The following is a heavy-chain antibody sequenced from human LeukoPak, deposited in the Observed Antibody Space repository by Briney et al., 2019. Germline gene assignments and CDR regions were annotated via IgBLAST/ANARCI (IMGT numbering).Heavy chain of an antibody. CDR1: GYTFTSYG. CDR2: ISAYNGNT. D-gene: IGHD6-13*01. J-gene: IGHJ6*04. Sequence: ASVKVSCKASGYTFTSYGISWVRQAPGQGLEWMGWISAYNGNTNYAQKLQGRVTMTTDTSTSTAYMELRSLRPDDTAVYYCARDLIAAAGPLYYYYYGMDVWGKGTTVTVSS. CDR3: ARDLIAAAGPLYYYYYGMDV. V-gene: IGHV1-18*04.